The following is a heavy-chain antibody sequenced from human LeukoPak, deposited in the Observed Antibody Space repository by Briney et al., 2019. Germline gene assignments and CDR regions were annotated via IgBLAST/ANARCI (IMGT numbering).Heavy chain of an antibody. J-gene: IGHJ3*02. CDR1: GGTFSSYA. V-gene: IGHV1-69*05. D-gene: IGHD3-22*01. CDR3: ARDHPTGDYDSSGSYYVGAFDI. CDR2: IIPIFGTA. Sequence: SVKVSCKASGGTFSSYAISWVRQAPGQGLEWMGGIIPIFGTANYAQKFKGRVTITTDESTSTAYMELSSLRSEDTAVYYCARDHPTGDYDSSGSYYVGAFDIWGQGTMVTVSS.